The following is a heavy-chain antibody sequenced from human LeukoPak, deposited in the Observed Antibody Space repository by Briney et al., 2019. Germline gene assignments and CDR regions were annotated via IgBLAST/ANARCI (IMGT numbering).Heavy chain of an antibody. J-gene: IGHJ4*02. V-gene: IGHV4-4*02. CDR3: ARGIYDTSGYYYLPFDD. D-gene: IGHD3-22*01. Sequence: SEILSLTCAVSGGSISSSNWWSWVRQPPGKGLEWIGQIYHSGSTNYNPSLKSRVTISVDKSKNQFSLKLNSVTAADTAVYYCARGIYDTSGYYYLPFDDWGQGTLVTVSS. CDR1: GGSISSSNW. CDR2: IYHSGST.